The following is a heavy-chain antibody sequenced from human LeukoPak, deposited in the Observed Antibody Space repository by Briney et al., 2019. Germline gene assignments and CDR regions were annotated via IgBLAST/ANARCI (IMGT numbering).Heavy chain of an antibody. D-gene: IGHD5-18*01. CDR1: GFTFSSYA. J-gene: IGHJ4*02. V-gene: IGHV3-30-3*01. CDR2: ISYDGSNK. Sequence: GGSLRLSCAASGFTFSSYAMHWVRQAPGKGLEWVAVISYDGSNKYYADSVKGRFTISRDNSKNTLYLQMNSLRAEDTAVYYCARDGAIQLWPNFEYWGQRTLVTVSS. CDR3: ARDGAIQLWPNFEY.